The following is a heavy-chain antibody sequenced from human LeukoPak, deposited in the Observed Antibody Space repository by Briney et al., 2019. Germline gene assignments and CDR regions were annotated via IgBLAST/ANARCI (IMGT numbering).Heavy chain of an antibody. CDR2: INHSGST. CDR3: ARAPPRYYGSGSYSDASDI. J-gene: IGHJ3*02. CDR1: GGSFSGYY. D-gene: IGHD3-10*01. Sequence: SETLSLTCAVYGGSFSGYYWSWIRQPPGKGLEWIGEINHSGSTNYNPSLKSRVTISVDTSKNQFSLKLSSVTAADTAVYYCARAPPRYYGSGSYSDASDIWGQGTMVTVSS. V-gene: IGHV4-34*01.